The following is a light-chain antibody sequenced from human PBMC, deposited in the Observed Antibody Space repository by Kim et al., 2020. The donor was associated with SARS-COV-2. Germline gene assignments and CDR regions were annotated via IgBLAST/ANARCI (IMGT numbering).Light chain of an antibody. CDR3: QQYSKWPPWT. V-gene: IGKV3-15*01. Sequence: SPGESATLSCRASQSISTSLAWYQQKPGQAPRLLIYGASTRATGIPARFSGSGSGTEFTRTISSLQSEDFAVYYCQQYSKWPPWTFGQGTKVDIK. CDR1: QSISTS. J-gene: IGKJ1*01. CDR2: GAS.